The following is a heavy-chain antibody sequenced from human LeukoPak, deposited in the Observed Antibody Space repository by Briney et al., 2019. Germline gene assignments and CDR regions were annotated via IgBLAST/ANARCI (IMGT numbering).Heavy chain of an antibody. CDR3: ARGSRVGDSSGYYFDY. J-gene: IGHJ4*02. Sequence: SETLSLTCSVSGYSISSGYYWGWIRQPPGKGLEWIGTISHSGSTYYNPSLKSRVTISVDTSKNQFSLKLSSVTAADTAVYYCARGSRVGDSSGYYFDYWGQGTLVTVSS. CDR2: ISHSGST. CDR1: GYSISSGYY. D-gene: IGHD3-22*01. V-gene: IGHV4-38-2*02.